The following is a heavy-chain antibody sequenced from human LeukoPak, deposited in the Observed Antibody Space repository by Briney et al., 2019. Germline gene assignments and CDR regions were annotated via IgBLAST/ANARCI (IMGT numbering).Heavy chain of an antibody. D-gene: IGHD5-18*01. V-gene: IGHV3-33*01. CDR3: ARVDTAMDRGLLDY. Sequence: GGSLRLSCAASGFTSSSYGMHWVRQAPGKGLEWVAVIWYDGSNKYYADSVKGRFTISRDNSKNTLYLQMNSLRAEDTAVYYCARVDTAMDRGLLDYWGQGTLVTVSS. J-gene: IGHJ4*02. CDR1: GFTSSSYG. CDR2: IWYDGSNK.